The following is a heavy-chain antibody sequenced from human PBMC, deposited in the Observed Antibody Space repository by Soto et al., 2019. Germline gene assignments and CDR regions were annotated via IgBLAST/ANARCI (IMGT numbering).Heavy chain of an antibody. V-gene: IGHV1-69*12. D-gene: IGHD3-22*01. CDR1: GGTFSSYA. CDR2: IIPIFGTA. Sequence: QVQLVQSGAEVKKPGSSVKVSCKASGGTFSSYAISWVRQAPGQGLEWMGGIIPIFGTANYAQKFQGRVTITADESTSTAYRELSSLRSEDTAVYYCARGTYYYDSSGYYRFGHADYWGQGTLVTVSS. CDR3: ARGTYYYDSSGYYRFGHADY. J-gene: IGHJ4*02.